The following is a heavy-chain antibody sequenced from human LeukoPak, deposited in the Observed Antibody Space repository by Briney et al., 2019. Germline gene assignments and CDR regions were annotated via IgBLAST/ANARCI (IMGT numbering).Heavy chain of an antibody. D-gene: IGHD2-2*01. V-gene: IGHV1-69*06. CDR1: GYTFTSYY. J-gene: IGHJ5*02. Sequence: GASVKVSCKASGYTFTSYYMHWVRQAPGQGLEWMGGIIPIFGTANYAQKFQGRVTITADKSTSTAYMELSSLRSEDTAVYYCARDLTCSSTSCRPNWFDPWGQGTLVTVSS. CDR3: ARDLTCSSTSCRPNWFDP. CDR2: IIPIFGTA.